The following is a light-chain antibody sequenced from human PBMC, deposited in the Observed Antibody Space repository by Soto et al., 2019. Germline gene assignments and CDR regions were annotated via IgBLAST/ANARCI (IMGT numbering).Light chain of an antibody. CDR2: DVD. J-gene: IGLJ1*01. V-gene: IGLV2-11*01. CDR1: SSDVGGYDY. CDR3: CSYAGSYPFV. Sequence: QSALTQPRSVSGSPGQSVTISCTGTSSDVGGYDYVSWYQHHPGKAPKLMIYDVDKRPSGVPGRFSGSKSGNTASLTISGLQAEDEADIYCCSYAGSYPFVFGTGTKLTVL.